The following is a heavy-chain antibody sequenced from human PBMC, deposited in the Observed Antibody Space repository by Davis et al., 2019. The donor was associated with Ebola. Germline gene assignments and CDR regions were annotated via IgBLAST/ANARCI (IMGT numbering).Heavy chain of an antibody. J-gene: IGHJ5*02. Sequence: GESLKISCAASGFTFSSHAMSWVRQAPGKGLEWVANIKQDGSEKYYVDSVKGRFTISRDNAKNSLYLQMNSLRAEDTAVYYCARVPLDYGDNWFDPWGQGTLVTVSS. CDR2: IKQDGSEK. V-gene: IGHV3-7*03. D-gene: IGHD4-17*01. CDR1: GFTFSSHA. CDR3: ARVPLDYGDNWFDP.